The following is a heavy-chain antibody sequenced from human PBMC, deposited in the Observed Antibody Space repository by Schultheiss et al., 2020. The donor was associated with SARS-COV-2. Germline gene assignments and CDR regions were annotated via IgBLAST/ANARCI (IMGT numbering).Heavy chain of an antibody. CDR3: ARDNTYYGPMDV. D-gene: IGHD3-10*01. Sequence: GGSLRLYCAASGFTFSDYYMTWIRQAPGKGLEWISSISGSGTTIYYADSLKGRFTISRDNAKNSLYLQMNSLRAEDTAVYYCARDNTYYGPMDVWGQGTTVTGAS. CDR1: GFTFSDYY. J-gene: IGHJ6*02. CDR2: ISGSGTTI. V-gene: IGHV3-11*04.